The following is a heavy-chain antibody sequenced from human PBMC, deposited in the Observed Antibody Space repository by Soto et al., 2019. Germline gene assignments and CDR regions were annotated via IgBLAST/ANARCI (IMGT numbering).Heavy chain of an antibody. CDR1: GFTFSSYA. Sequence: GGSLRLSCAASGFTFSSYAMSWIRQAPGKGLEWVSAISGSGGSTYYADSVKGRFTISRDNSKNTLYLQMNSLRAEDTAVYYCAKEYYAPSPSAEYFQHWGQGTLVTVSS. CDR2: ISGSGGST. CDR3: AKEYYAPSPSAEYFQH. D-gene: IGHD2-2*01. V-gene: IGHV3-23*01. J-gene: IGHJ1*01.